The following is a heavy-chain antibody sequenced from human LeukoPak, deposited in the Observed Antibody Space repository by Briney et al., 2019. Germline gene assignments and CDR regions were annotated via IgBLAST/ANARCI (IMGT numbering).Heavy chain of an antibody. Sequence: ASVKVSCKASGGTFSSYAISWVRQAPGQGLEWMGGIIPIFGTANYAQKFQGRVTITAGKSTSTAYMELSSLRSEDTAVYYCARGLEGYYDSSGYYSNYYYYMDVWGKGTTVTVSS. D-gene: IGHD3-22*01. J-gene: IGHJ6*03. CDR1: GGTFSSYA. CDR3: ARGLEGYYDSSGYYSNYYYYMDV. V-gene: IGHV1-69*06. CDR2: IIPIFGTA.